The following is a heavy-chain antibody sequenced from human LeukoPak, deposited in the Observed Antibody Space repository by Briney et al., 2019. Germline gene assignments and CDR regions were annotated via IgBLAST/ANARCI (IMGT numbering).Heavy chain of an antibody. J-gene: IGHJ4*02. Sequence: SETLSLTCTVSGGSVSSASDFWGWIRQPPGKGLEWIGTIYYSGTTYYNASLKSRVSISLHTSKNQFSLKLSSVNAADTAVYYCVRDPTVVTLGGYVDSWGQGTLVTVSS. D-gene: IGHD4-23*01. V-gene: IGHV4-39*07. CDR2: IYYSGTT. CDR1: GGSVSSASDF. CDR3: VRDPTVVTLGGYVDS.